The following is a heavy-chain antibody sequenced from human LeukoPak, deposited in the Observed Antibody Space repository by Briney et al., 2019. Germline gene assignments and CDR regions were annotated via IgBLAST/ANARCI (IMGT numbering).Heavy chain of an antibody. J-gene: IGHJ4*02. CDR2: MSGSGGAT. Sequence: GGSLRLSCAASGFTFNTYGMSWVRQAPGKGLEWVSGMSGSGGATYYADSVKGRFTISRDDPHNTLYLQMNSLRAEDTAVYFCARGGVDYYGSGTYYLMYYFDNWGQGALVTVSS. V-gene: IGHV3-23*01. D-gene: IGHD3-10*01. CDR1: GFTFNTYG. CDR3: ARGGVDYYGSGTYYLMYYFDN.